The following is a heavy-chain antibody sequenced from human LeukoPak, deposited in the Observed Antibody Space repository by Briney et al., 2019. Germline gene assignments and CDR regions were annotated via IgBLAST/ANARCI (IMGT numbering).Heavy chain of an antibody. Sequence: PGGSLRLSCAASGFTFSSYGMHWVRQAPGKGLEWVAFIRYDGGNKYYADSVKGRFTISRDNSKNTLYLQMNSLRAEDTAVYYCAISRSNYDILTGYYPLPFDYWGQGTLVTVSS. V-gene: IGHV3-30*02. J-gene: IGHJ4*02. CDR3: AISRSNYDILTGYYPLPFDY. CDR2: IRYDGGNK. D-gene: IGHD3-9*01. CDR1: GFTFSSYG.